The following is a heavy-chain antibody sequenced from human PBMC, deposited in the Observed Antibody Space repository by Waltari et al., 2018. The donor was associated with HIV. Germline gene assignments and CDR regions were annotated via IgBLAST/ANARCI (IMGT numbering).Heavy chain of an antibody. CDR2: ISENGDYI. Sequence: EVQLVQSGGGLVKPGGSLTLSCAASGFTFNTYTMNWLRQAPGTGLEWVSSISENGDYIYYADSMRGRFTISRDDVGKSLFLHMYSLRVDDSAVYYCARDPLGFCSGGSCHWDYWGQGSLVTVSS. CDR3: ARDPLGFCSGGSCHWDY. CDR1: GFTFNTYT. J-gene: IGHJ4*02. V-gene: IGHV3-21*01. D-gene: IGHD2-15*01.